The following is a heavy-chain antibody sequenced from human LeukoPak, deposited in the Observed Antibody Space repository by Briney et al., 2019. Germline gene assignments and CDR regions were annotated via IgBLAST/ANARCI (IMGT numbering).Heavy chain of an antibody. CDR1: GFTFSTYW. J-gene: IGHJ4*02. V-gene: IGHV3-7*01. CDR3: ARGFYGVY. Sequence: PGGSLRLSCAASGFTFSTYWMSWVRRAPGKGLEWVANIKQDGSEKFYVDSVKGRFTISRDNAKSSLYLQMNSLRAEDTAVYYCARGFYGVYWGQGTLVTVSS. CDR2: IKQDGSEK. D-gene: IGHD4-17*01.